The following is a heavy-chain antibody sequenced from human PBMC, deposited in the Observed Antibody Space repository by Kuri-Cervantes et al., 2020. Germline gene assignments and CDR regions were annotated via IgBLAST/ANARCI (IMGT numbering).Heavy chain of an antibody. V-gene: IGHV3-30*18. CDR2: ISYDGSNK. CDR1: GFTFSSYG. J-gene: IGHJ4*02. Sequence: GESLKISCAASGFTFSSYGMHWVRQAPGKGLEWVAVISYDGSNKYYADSVKGRFTISRDNSKNTLYLKMNSVRAEDTAVYYCANLRGATDYWGQGTLVTVSS. CDR3: ANLRGATDY. D-gene: IGHD1-26*01.